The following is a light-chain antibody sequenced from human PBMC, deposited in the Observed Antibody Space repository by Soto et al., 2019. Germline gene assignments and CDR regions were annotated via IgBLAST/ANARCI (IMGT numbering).Light chain of an antibody. V-gene: IGKV3-20*01. CDR3: QQYGISPYT. CDR2: GAS. CDR1: QTVTSNY. J-gene: IGKJ2*01. Sequence: EIMLTQSPGTLSLSPGERATLSCRAGQTVTSNYLAWYQQKPGQAPRLLIYGASFRATGIPDRFSGSGSGTDFALTINRLEPEDFAVYYCQQYGISPYTFGQGTKLEIK.